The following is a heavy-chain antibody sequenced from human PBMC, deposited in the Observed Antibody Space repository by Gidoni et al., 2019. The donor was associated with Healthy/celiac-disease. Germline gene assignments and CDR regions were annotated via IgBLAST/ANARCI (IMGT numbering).Heavy chain of an antibody. J-gene: IGHJ4*02. CDR3: ARGLRSGYSYGPHTGDDY. V-gene: IGHV4-34*01. D-gene: IGHD5-18*01. CDR2: INHSGST. Sequence: QVQLQQWGAGLLKPSETLSLTCAVYGGSFSGYYWSWIRQPPGKGLEWIGEINHSGSTNYNPSLKSRVTISVDTSKNQFSLKLSSVTAADTAVYYCARGLRSGYSYGPHTGDDYWGQGTLVTVSS. CDR1: GGSFSGYY.